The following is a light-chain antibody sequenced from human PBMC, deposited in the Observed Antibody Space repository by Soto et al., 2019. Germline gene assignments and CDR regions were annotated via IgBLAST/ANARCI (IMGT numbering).Light chain of an antibody. CDR3: QTWGTGIVV. CDR2: LNSDGSH. J-gene: IGLJ2*01. V-gene: IGLV4-69*01. Sequence: QLVLTQSPSASASLGASVKLTCTLTSGHSSYAIAWHQQQPEKGPRYLMKLNSDGSHNKGDGIPDRFSGSSSGAERYLTISSLQSEDEADYYWQTWGTGIVVFGGGTKLTVL. CDR1: SGHSSYA.